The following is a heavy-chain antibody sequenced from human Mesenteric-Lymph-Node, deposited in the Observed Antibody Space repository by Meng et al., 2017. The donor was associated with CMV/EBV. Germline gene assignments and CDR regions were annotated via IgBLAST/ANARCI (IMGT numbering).Heavy chain of an antibody. D-gene: IGHD4-17*01. CDR2: ITSRSSYI. Sequence: GGSLRLSCAASGFTFSTYTMNWVRQAPGKGLEWVSSITSRSSYIYYADSVKGRFTISRDNAKNALYLQVNSLRAEDTAVYYCARDGNYGDYDYWGQGTLVTVSS. CDR1: GFTFSTYT. J-gene: IGHJ4*02. CDR3: ARDGNYGDYDY. V-gene: IGHV3-21*01.